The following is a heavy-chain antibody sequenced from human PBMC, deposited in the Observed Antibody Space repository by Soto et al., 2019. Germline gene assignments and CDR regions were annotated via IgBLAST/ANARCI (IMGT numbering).Heavy chain of an antibody. V-gene: IGHV1-18*01. D-gene: IGHD3-10*01. Sequence: QVLLVQSGAEVKKPGASVKVSCKASGYTFTTYGISWVRQAPGQGLEWMGWISDYNGNTNYAQNLQGRLTMTTDTSTSTAYMELRSLRFDDTAVYYCAREGYYYGSGSPLGYWGQGTLVTVS. CDR1: GYTFTTYG. J-gene: IGHJ4*02. CDR2: ISDYNGNT. CDR3: AREGYYYGSGSPLGY.